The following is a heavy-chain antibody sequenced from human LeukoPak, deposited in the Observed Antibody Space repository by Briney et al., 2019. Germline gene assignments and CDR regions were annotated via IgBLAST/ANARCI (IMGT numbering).Heavy chain of an antibody. D-gene: IGHD3-22*01. V-gene: IGHV1-18*01. CDR1: GYTFTNYG. Sequence: GASVKVSCKASGYTFTNYGISWVRQAPGQGLEWMGWISGYNGNTNYAQKFQGRVTMTTDTSTSTAYMELRSLRSDDTAVYYCARDGYYYDSSGYPDYWGQGTLVTVSS. J-gene: IGHJ4*02. CDR3: ARDGYYYDSSGYPDY. CDR2: ISGYNGNT.